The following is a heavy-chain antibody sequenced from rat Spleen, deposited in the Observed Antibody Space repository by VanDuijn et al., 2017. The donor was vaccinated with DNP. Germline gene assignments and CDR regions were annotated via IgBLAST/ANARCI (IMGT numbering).Heavy chain of an antibody. CDR1: GFSLTIYH. CDR3: ARDYYSPWGFDY. V-gene: IGHV2-32*01. J-gene: IGHJ2*01. Sequence: QVQLRESGPGLVQPSQTLSLTCTASGFSLTIYHVHWVRQPPGKGLEWMGVMWSDGDTSSNSALKSRLSISRDTSKSQVFLKMNSLQTEDTAMYFCARDYYSPWGFDYWGQGVMVTVSS. D-gene: IGHD1-1*01. CDR2: MWSDGDT.